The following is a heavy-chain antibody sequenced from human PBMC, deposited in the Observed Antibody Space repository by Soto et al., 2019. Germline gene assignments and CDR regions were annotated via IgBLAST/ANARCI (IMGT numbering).Heavy chain of an antibody. D-gene: IGHD3-22*01. Sequence: GGSLRLSCAASGFTVSSKYMSWVRQAPGKGLEWVSVIYSGGSTYYADSVKGRFTISRDNSKNTLYLQMNGLRAEDTAVYYCARDFGYYDAFDIWGQGTMVTVSS. J-gene: IGHJ3*02. CDR2: IYSGGST. CDR1: GFTVSSKY. V-gene: IGHV3-66*01. CDR3: ARDFGYYDAFDI.